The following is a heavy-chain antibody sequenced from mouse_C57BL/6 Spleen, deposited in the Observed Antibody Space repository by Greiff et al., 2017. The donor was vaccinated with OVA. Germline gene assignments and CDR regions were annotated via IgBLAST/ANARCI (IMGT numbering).Heavy chain of an antibody. CDR3: ARSGSSPPLGY. CDR1: GYTFTSYW. CDR2: IHPNSGST. J-gene: IGHJ2*01. D-gene: IGHD6-1*01. V-gene: IGHV1-64*01. Sequence: VQLQQPGAELVKPGASVKLSCKASGYTFTSYWMHWVKQRPGQGLEWIGMIHPNSGSTNYNEKFKSKATLTVDKSSSNAYMQLSSLTSEDSAVSYCARSGSSPPLGYWGPGTTLTVSS.